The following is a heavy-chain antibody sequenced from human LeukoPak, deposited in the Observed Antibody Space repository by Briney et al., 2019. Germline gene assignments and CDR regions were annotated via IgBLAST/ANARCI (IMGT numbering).Heavy chain of an antibody. CDR1: GFTFDDYA. CDR2: ISWNSGSI. J-gene: IGHJ4*02. CDR3: AKAGSGSYYNRGIDY. D-gene: IGHD3-10*01. V-gene: IGHV3-9*01. Sequence: PGRSLRLSCAASGFTFDDYAMHWVRQAPGKGLEWVSGISWNSGSIGYADSVKGRFTISRDNAKNSLYLQMNSLRAEDTALYYCAKAGSGSYYNRGIDYWGQGTLATVSS.